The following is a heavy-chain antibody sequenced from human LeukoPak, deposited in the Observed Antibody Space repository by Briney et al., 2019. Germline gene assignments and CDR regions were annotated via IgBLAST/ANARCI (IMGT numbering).Heavy chain of an antibody. CDR1: GFTFDDYA. V-gene: IGHV3-9*03. D-gene: IGHD1-1*01. Sequence: GRSLRLSCAASGFTFDDYAMHWVRQAPGKGLEWVSGISWNSGSIGYADSVKGRFTISRDNAKNSLYLQMNSLGAEDMALYYCAKGGGGTNYHYMDVWGKGTTVTVSS. CDR2: ISWNSGSI. CDR3: AKGGGGTNYHYMDV. J-gene: IGHJ6*03.